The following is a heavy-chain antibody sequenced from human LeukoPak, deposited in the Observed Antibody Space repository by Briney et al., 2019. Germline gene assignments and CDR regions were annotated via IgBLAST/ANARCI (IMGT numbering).Heavy chain of an antibody. CDR3: AREWGPGSSWYFDF. Sequence: GASVKVSCKAAGYTFAGYYMHWVRQAPGQGLEWMGALNTGDGGTTLPQKFQGRITLTRDTSTSTVYMELSSLRSEDTAIYYCAREWGPGSSWYFDFWGQGTLVTVSS. D-gene: IGHD3-10*01. CDR2: LNTGDGGT. CDR1: GYTFAGYY. V-gene: IGHV1-46*01. J-gene: IGHJ4*02.